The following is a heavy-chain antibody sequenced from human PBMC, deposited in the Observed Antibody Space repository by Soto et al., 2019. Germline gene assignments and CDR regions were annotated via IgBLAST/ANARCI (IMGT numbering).Heavy chain of an antibody. V-gene: IGHV3-23*01. J-gene: IGHJ5*02. CDR2: ISNSGHSA. D-gene: IGHD5-12*01. CDR1: GVTVSSYA. Sequence: GGSLRLSCAASGVTVSSYAMNWVRQAPGKGLEWISVISNSGHSAYYADSVKGRFTISRDNSKNTLYLQIKSLRAEDTAAYYCAKGGPTFLNWFGPWGQGTLVTVYS. CDR3: AKGGPTFLNWFGP.